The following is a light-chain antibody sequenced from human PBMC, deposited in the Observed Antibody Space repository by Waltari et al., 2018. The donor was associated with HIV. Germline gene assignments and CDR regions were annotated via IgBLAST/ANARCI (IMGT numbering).Light chain of an antibody. CDR3: QKYDAVPWT. Sequence: DIQMTQSPSSLSASVGDRVTITCRASQGINSYLAWYQQKPGKIPELLVYSVSTLRSGVPSRFSGSGSGTDFTLTISSLQPEDVGTYYCQKYDAVPWTFGQGTKVEIK. V-gene: IGKV1-27*01. CDR1: QGINSY. CDR2: SVS. J-gene: IGKJ1*01.